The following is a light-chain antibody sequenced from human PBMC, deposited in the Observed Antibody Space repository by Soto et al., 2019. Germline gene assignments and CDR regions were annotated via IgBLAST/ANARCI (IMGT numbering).Light chain of an antibody. V-gene: IGLV2-11*01. CDR3: CSYAGSYTYYV. CDR1: SSDVGGYNY. J-gene: IGLJ1*01. CDR2: DVS. Sequence: QSALTQPRSVSGSPGQSVTISCTGTSSDVGGYNYVSWYQQHPGNAPKLMIYDVSKRPSGVPDRFSGSKSGNTASLTIAGLQAEEEADDYCCSYAGSYTYYVFGTGTTLTVL.